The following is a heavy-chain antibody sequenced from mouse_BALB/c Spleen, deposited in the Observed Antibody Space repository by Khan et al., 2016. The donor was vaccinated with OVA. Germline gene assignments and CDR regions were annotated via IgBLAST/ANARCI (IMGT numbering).Heavy chain of an antibody. V-gene: IGHV1S81*02. CDR1: GYIFTSYY. J-gene: IGHJ3*01. CDR3: TRSGWAAFAY. Sequence: QVQLQQPGAELVKPGASVKLSCKASGYIFTSYYMYWVKQRPGQGLEWIGGINPSDGGTNFNEKFKSKATLTVDKSSSTAYMQLSSLTSEDSAVYYCTRSGWAAFAYWGQGTLVTVSA. D-gene: IGHD1-1*02. CDR2: INPSDGGT.